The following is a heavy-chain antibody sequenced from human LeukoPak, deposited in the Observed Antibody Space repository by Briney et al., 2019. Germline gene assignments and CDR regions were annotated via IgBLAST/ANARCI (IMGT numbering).Heavy chain of an antibody. CDR2: TSFDGSQI. Sequence: GTSLRLSCAASGFTFSSYAMHWVRQAPGKGLEWVAVTSFDGSQIYYADFVKGRFTISRDNSKSTLYLQMNSLRTEDTAVYYCAREEYDYALGAFDYWGQGTLVTVSS. CDR1: GFTFSSYA. CDR3: AREEYDYALGAFDY. D-gene: IGHD4/OR15-4a*01. V-gene: IGHV3-30*04. J-gene: IGHJ4*02.